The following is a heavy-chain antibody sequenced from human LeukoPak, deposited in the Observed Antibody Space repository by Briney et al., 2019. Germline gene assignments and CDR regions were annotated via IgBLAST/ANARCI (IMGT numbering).Heavy chain of an antibody. J-gene: IGHJ4*02. V-gene: IGHV1-2*02. CDR1: GYIFTNYY. Sequence: ASVKVSCKASGYIFTNYYIHWVRQARGQGLEWMGWINPNSGGTYFALQFQDRVTLTRDTSTNTGYMELRRVTSDDTAVYYCAKSQYSFASGSSRGLFDSWGQGTPVTVSS. D-gene: IGHD3-10*01. CDR3: AKSQYSFASGSSRGLFDS. CDR2: INPNSGGT.